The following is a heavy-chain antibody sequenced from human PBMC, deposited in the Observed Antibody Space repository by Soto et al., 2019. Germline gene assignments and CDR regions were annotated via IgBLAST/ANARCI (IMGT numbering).Heavy chain of an antibody. CDR2: IYPSGMP. Sequence: QLQLQESGSGLVKPSHTLSLPCTVSGGSISNAAYSWSWIRQPPGKGLEWIGYIYPSGMPFYNPALRSRVTISIDRSNDQFSLNLKSVTAADTAVDYCARERGGYGLFDSWGQGTLVTVSS. CDR1: GGSISNAAYS. CDR3: ARERGGYGLFDS. J-gene: IGHJ4*02. D-gene: IGHD5-18*01. V-gene: IGHV4-30-2*01.